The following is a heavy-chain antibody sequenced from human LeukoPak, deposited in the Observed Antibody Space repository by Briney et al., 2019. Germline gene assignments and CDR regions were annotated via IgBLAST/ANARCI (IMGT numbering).Heavy chain of an antibody. CDR2: ISSSSSYI. Sequence: PGGSLRLSCAASEFSFNTYAMHWVRQAPGQGLEWVSSISSSSSYIYYADSVKGRFTISRDNSKNTLYLQMNSLRAEDTAVYYCAKPHFDSWGQGTLVTVSS. V-gene: IGHV3-21*01. CDR3: AKPHFDS. CDR1: EFSFNTYA. J-gene: IGHJ4*02.